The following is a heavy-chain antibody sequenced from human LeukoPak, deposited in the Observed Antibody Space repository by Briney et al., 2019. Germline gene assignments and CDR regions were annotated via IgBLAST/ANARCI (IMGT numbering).Heavy chain of an antibody. CDR3: ARAGYSYGTGYYFDY. CDR2: IYYTGAT. V-gene: IGHV4-59*01. Sequence: NPSETLSLTCTVSGASISNYYWTWVRLPPGKGPEWIGYIYYTGATNYNPTLKSRVTISLGTSNNQFSLKLSSVTATDAAMYYCARAGYSYGTGYYFDYWGQGALVTVTS. CDR1: GASISNYY. D-gene: IGHD5-18*01. J-gene: IGHJ4*02.